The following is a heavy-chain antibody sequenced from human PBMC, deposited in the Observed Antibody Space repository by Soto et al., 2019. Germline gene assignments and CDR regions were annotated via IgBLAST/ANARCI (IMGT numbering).Heavy chain of an antibody. CDR3: ARESEDLTSNFDY. CDR2: ISSTTNYI. Sequence: EVQLVESGGGLGKPGGSLRLSCAASGFTFTRYSMNWVRQAPGKGLEWVSSISSTTNYIYYVGSMKGRFTISRDNAKNSLYLEMNSLRAEDTAVYYCARESEDLTSNFDYWGQGTLVTVSS. V-gene: IGHV3-21*06. J-gene: IGHJ4*02. CDR1: GFTFTRYS.